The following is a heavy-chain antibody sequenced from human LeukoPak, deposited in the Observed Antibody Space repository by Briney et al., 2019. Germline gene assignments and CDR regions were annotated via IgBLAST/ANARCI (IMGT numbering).Heavy chain of an antibody. Sequence: PGGSLRLSCTASGFTFTTXWXXWVRQAPGXXXXXVSGINSDGSTTNYXXSVKGRFTISRDNAKNTLYLQMNSLRAEDTAVYYCARGRGGTGNDYWGQGALVTVSS. CDR3: ARGRGGTGNDY. J-gene: IGHJ4*02. V-gene: IGHV3-74*01. D-gene: IGHD1-1*01. CDR1: GFTFTTXW. CDR2: INSDGSTT.